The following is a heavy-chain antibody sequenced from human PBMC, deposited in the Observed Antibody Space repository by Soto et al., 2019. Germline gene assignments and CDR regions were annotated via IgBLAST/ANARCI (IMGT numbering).Heavy chain of an antibody. CDR2: ISSSSSYI. CDR1: GFTFSSYS. CDR3: ARAKIAAAGNAFDI. V-gene: IGHV3-21*01. D-gene: IGHD6-13*01. Sequence: SLRLSCAASGFTFSSYSMNWVRQAPGKGLEWVSSISSSSSYIYYADSVKGRFTISRDNAKNSLYLQMNSLRAEDTAVYYCARAKIAAAGNAFDIWGQGTMVTVSS. J-gene: IGHJ3*02.